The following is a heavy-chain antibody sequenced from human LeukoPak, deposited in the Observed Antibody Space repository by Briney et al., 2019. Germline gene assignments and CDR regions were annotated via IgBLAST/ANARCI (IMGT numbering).Heavy chain of an antibody. Sequence: SETLSLTCTVSGGSISTHYWSWIRQPPARGLAGIGYIYYSGSSTYNPSLKSRLTISVDPSKRQFSLKLSSVTAADTAVYYCAKLNSVPPWYFDYWGQGTLVTVSS. D-gene: IGHD5/OR15-5a*01. CDR3: AKLNSVPPWYFDY. CDR1: GGSISTHY. V-gene: IGHV4-59*11. J-gene: IGHJ4*02. CDR2: IYYSGSS.